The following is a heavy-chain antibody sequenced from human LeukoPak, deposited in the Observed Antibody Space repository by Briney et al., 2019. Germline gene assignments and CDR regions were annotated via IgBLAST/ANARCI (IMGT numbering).Heavy chain of an antibody. V-gene: IGHV4-39*02. D-gene: IGHD4-17*01. CDR3: ARDDDYGENWFDP. J-gene: IGHJ5*02. Sequence: NASETLSLTRTVSGGSISSSSYYWGWIRQPPGKGLERIGSIYYSGSTYYNPSLKSRVTISVDTSKNQFSLKLSSVTAADTAVYYCARDDDYGENWFDPWGQGTLVTVSS. CDR1: GGSISSSSYY. CDR2: IYYSGST.